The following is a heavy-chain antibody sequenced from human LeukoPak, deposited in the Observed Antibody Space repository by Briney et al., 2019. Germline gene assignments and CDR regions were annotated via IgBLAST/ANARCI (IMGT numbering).Heavy chain of an antibody. J-gene: IGHJ6*03. CDR1: VFTFSSYG. V-gene: IGHV3-30*02. D-gene: IGHD2-15*01. Sequence: QPGGSLRHSSVASVFTFSSYGMHWVRQAPGRGLEWVAFIRYDGSNKYYADSVKGRFTISRDNSKNTLYLQMNSLRAEDTAVYYCAKDGTDCSGGSCYPNYMDVWGKGTTVTVSS. CDR3: AKDGTDCSGGSCYPNYMDV. CDR2: IRYDGSNK.